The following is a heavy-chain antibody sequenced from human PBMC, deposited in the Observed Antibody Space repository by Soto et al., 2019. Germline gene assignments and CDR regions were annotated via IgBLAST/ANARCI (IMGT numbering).Heavy chain of an antibody. J-gene: IGHJ6*02. V-gene: IGHV1-2*04. CDR2: INPNSGGT. CDR1: GYTFTGHY. CDR3: ARGAAIVVVPAAIDGMAV. D-gene: IGHD2-2*01. Sequence: GASVKVSCKASGYTFTGHYMHWVRQAPGQGLEWMGWINPNSGGTNYAQKFQGWVTMTRDTSISTAYMELSRLRSDDTAVYYCARGAAIVVVPAAIDGMAVWGQGTTVTVSS.